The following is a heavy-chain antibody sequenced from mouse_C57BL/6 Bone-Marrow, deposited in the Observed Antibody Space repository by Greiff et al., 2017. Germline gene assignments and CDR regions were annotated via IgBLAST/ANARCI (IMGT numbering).Heavy chain of an antibody. Sequence: EVKLLESGGGLVQPGGSLKLSCAASGIAFSRYWMSWVRRAPGKGLEWIGEINPDSSTINYAPSLKDKFIISRDNAKNTLYLQMSKVRSEDTALYYCARIGLYGKYYFDYWGQGTTLTVSS. J-gene: IGHJ2*01. CDR3: ARIGLYGKYYFDY. CDR1: GIAFSRYW. CDR2: INPDSSTI. V-gene: IGHV4-1*01. D-gene: IGHD2-1*01.